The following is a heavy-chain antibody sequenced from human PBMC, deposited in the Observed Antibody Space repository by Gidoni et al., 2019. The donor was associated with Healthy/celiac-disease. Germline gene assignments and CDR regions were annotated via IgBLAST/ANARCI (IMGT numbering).Heavy chain of an antibody. V-gene: IGHV3-30*18. D-gene: IGHD3-16*02. CDR3: AKEDYVWGSYRPLDY. CDR2: ISYDGSNK. CDR1: GFTFRSYG. Sequence: QVQLVESGGGVVQPGRSLRLSCPASGFTFRSYGMHWVRQAPGKGLEWVAVISYDGSNKYYADSVKGRFTISRDNSKNTLYLQMNSLRAEDTAVYYCAKEDYVWGSYRPLDYWGQGTLVTVSS. J-gene: IGHJ4*02.